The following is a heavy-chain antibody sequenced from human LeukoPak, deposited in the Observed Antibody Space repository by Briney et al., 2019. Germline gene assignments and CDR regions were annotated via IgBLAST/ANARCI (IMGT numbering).Heavy chain of an antibody. CDR1: GFTFSNYW. D-gene: IGHD3-3*01. Sequence: GRSLRLSCAASGFTFSNYWMSWVRQASGKGLEWVSAISGSGGSTYYADSVKGRFTISRDNSKNTLYLQMNSLRAEDTAVYYCAKAWSKSKSVGDFDYWGQGTLVTVSS. CDR3: AKAWSKSKSVGDFDY. CDR2: ISGSGGST. J-gene: IGHJ4*02. V-gene: IGHV3-23*01.